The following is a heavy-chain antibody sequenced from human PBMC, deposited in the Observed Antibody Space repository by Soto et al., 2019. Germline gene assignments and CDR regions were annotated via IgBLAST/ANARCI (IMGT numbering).Heavy chain of an antibody. CDR1: GFTFSDYY. D-gene: IGHD2-15*01. V-gene: IGHV3-11*01. CDR3: AHAGDFDLLSFDR. J-gene: IGHJ4*02. CDR2: ISSSDSIV. Sequence: PGGSLRLSCAASGFTFSDYYMSWIRQAPGKGLEWVSYISSSDSIVSYADSVKGRFTISRDNAKNSLYLQMNSLRADDTGTYFCAHAGDFDLLSFDRWGPGTLVTVSS.